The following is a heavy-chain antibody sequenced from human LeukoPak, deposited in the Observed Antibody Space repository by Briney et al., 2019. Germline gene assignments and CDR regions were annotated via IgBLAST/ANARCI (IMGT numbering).Heavy chain of an antibody. CDR2: ISSSSSTI. J-gene: IGHJ4*02. V-gene: IGHV3-48*04. CDR1: GFTFSSYS. CDR3: ATSSGSSCGYRGLELPPSPVD. Sequence: GGSLRLSCAASGFTFSSYSMNWVCQAPGKGLEWVSYISSSSSTIYYADSVKGRFTISRDNAKNSLYLQMKSLRAEDTAVYYCATSSGSSCGYRGLELPPSPVDWGQGTLVTVSS. D-gene: IGHD5-18*01.